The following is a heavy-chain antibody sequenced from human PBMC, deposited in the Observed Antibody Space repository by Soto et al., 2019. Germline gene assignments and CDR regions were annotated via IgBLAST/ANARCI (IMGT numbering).Heavy chain of an antibody. CDR3: APNGGSGRRYFDL. V-gene: IGHV3-48*01. CDR2: ISGSSSSI. D-gene: IGHD3-10*01. J-gene: IGHJ2*01. CDR1: AFSFSTYT. Sequence: EVELVESGGGLVQPGGSLRLSCAASAFSFSTYTMNWVRQAPGKGLEWVSYISGSSSSIKYADSVKGRFTISRDNAKNSLYLQMNSLRAEDTAVYYCAPNGGSGRRYFDLWGRGTLVTVSS.